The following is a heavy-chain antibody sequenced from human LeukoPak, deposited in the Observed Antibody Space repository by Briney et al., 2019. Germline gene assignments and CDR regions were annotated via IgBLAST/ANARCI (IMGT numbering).Heavy chain of an antibody. Sequence: GGSLRLSGAASGFTFNNYAMSWVGQAPGKGLEWVSASSGSGGTTYYADSVKGRFTFSRDNSKNTLYLQMNSLRAEDTAVHYCAEEEGYYYDSGGYYVEYFQHWGQGTLVTVSS. CDR3: AEEEGYYYDSGGYYVEYFQH. D-gene: IGHD3-22*01. CDR1: GFTFNNYA. J-gene: IGHJ1*01. CDR2: SSGSGGTT. V-gene: IGHV3-23*01.